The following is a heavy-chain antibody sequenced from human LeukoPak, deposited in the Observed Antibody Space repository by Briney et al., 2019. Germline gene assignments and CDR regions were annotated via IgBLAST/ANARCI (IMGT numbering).Heavy chain of an antibody. V-gene: IGHV3-48*03. D-gene: IGHD2-21*02. Sequence: GGSLRLSCAASGFTFSTYAMHWVRQAPGKGLEWVSYISRSSGSSIYYADSVKGRFTISRDNAKNSLYLQMDSLRAEDTAVYYCTREIKSDFSFDILGQGTMVTVSS. J-gene: IGHJ3*02. CDR1: GFTFSTYA. CDR2: ISRSSGSSI. CDR3: TREIKSDFSFDI.